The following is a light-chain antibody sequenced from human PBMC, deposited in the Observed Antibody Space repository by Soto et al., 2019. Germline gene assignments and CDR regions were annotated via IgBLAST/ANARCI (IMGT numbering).Light chain of an antibody. Sequence: ELVMTQSPATLSVSPGERATLSCRASQSVSSNLAWYQHKPGQAPRLLIYGASTRATGVPARFSGTGSGTEFTLTISRLEPEDFAVYYCQQYGSSRTWTFGQGTKVEIK. J-gene: IGKJ1*01. V-gene: IGKV3-15*01. CDR2: GAS. CDR1: QSVSSN. CDR3: QQYGSSRTWT.